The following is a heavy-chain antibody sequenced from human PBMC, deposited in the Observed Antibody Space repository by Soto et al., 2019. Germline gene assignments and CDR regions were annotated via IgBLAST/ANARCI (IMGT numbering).Heavy chain of an antibody. V-gene: IGHV3-15*01. CDR2: IKSLTDGGTA. J-gene: IGHJ5*02. CDR1: GFTFKDAW. CDR3: SAFISRFHDMITGGYDH. Sequence: GGSLRLSCRTSGFTFKDAWMTWVRQAPGKGLEWVGRIKSLTDGGTAEYASPVKGRVTISRDDSESTLYLQINSLETDDTAQYYCSAFISRFHDMITGGYDHWGQGTLVTVSS. D-gene: IGHD3-16*01.